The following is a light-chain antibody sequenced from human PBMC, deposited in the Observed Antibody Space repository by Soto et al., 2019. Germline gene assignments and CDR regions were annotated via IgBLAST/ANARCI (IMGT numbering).Light chain of an antibody. CDR2: AAS. CDR3: QQTYSTPGT. J-gene: IGKJ1*01. V-gene: IGKV1-39*01. CDR1: RTIAGY. Sequence: DIQMTQSPSSLSASVGDRVIITCRASRTIAGYVNWYQQRPGEAPNLLIYAASSLQSGVPSRFRGSGSGTDFTLTINSLQPEDFETYYCQQTYSTPGTFGQGTKVDI.